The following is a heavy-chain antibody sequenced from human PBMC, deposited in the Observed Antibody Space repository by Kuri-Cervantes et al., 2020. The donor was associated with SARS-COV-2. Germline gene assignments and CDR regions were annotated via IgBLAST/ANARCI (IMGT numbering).Heavy chain of an antibody. Sequence: GSLRLSCAVYGGSFSGYYWSWIRQPPGKGLEWIGEINHSGSTNYNPSLKSRVTISVDTSKTQFSLKLSSVTAADTAVYYCARCPGREARCAFDIWGQGTMVTV. CDR3: ARCPGREARCAFDI. CDR1: GGSFSGYY. CDR2: INHSGST. J-gene: IGHJ3*02. D-gene: IGHD5-24*01. V-gene: IGHV4-34*01.